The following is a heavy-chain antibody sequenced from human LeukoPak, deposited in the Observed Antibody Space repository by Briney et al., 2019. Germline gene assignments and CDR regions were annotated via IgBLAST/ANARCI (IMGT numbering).Heavy chain of an antibody. D-gene: IGHD6-19*01. V-gene: IGHV6-1*01. Sequence: SQTVSLTCDISGDIVSSNNGAWNWSTRSPARGLEWLGRTYYRSNRYSDYVGSLNGRRTISPDTSKNQSSLHLNSVTPEDTAVYYCARDLGNTGWYTFDYWGQGILVTVSS. CDR2: TYYRSNRYS. J-gene: IGHJ4*02. CDR1: GDIVSSNNGA. CDR3: ARDLGNTGWYTFDY.